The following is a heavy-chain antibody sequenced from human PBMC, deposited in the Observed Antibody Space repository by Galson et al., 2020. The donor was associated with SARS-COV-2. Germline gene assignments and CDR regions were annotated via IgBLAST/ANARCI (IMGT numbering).Heavy chain of an antibody. V-gene: IGHV3-49*04. CDR3: TRGLPLTMPLPDAFDI. CDR1: GFTFGDYA. J-gene: IGHJ3*02. CDR2: IRSKAYGGTT. D-gene: IGHD3-10*01. Sequence: TGGSLRLSCTASGFTFGDYAMSWVRQAPGKGLEWVGFIRSKAYGGTTEYAASVKGRFTISRDDSKSIAYLQMNSLKTEDTAVYYCTRGLPLTMPLPDAFDIWGQGTMVTVSS.